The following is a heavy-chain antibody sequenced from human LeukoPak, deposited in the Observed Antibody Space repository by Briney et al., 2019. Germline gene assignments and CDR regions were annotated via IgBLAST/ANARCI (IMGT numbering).Heavy chain of an antibody. CDR1: GFTFSSYS. J-gene: IGHJ4*02. CDR3: ARERVGVEDY. Sequence: TSGGSLRLSCAASGFTFSSYSMNWVRQAPGKGLEWVSSISSSSSYIYYADSVKGRFTISRDNAKNSLYLQMNSLRAEDTAVYYCARERVGVEDYWGQGTLVTVSS. V-gene: IGHV3-21*01. D-gene: IGHD1-26*01. CDR2: ISSSSSYI.